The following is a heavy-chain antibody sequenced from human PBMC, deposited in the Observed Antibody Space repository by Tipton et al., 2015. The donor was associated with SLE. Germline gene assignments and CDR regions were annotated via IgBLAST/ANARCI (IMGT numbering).Heavy chain of an antibody. J-gene: IGHJ4*02. D-gene: IGHD6-6*01. CDR1: GYSISSGYY. V-gene: IGHV4-38-2*01. CDR3: ARGLIASRPPYFDS. Sequence: TLSLTCAVSGYSISSGYYWTWLRQPSGKGLEWIGSIYHSGSTYYNPSLKSRVNKSVDMSKNKFSLKMTSVTAADTAVYYCARGLIASRPPYFDSWGQGTLVIVSS. CDR2: IYHSGST.